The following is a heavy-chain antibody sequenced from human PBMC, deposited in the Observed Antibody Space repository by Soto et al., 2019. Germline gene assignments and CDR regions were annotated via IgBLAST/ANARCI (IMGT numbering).Heavy chain of an antibody. CDR2: ISAYNGNT. CDR1: GYTFTSYG. Sequence: QVQLVQSGAEVKKPGASVKVSCKASGYTFTSYGIIWVRQAPGQGLEWMGWISAYNGNTNYAQKLQGRVTMTTDTSTSTAYMELRSLRSDDTAVYYCARDIVVVVAATFFDQNWFDPWGQGTLVTVSS. J-gene: IGHJ5*02. D-gene: IGHD2-15*01. CDR3: ARDIVVVVAATFFDQNWFDP. V-gene: IGHV1-18*01.